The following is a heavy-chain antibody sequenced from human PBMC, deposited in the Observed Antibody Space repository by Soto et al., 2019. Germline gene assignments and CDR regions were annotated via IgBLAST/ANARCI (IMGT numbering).Heavy chain of an antibody. D-gene: IGHD1-1*01. CDR1: GYTFTSYG. V-gene: IGHV1-18*01. CDR3: ARGRYGDY. J-gene: IGHJ4*02. Sequence: QVHLVQSGAEVKKPGASVKVSCKGSGYTFTSYGITWVRQAPGQGLEWMGRISAHNGNTNYAQEPQGRVTVTRDTSTSTAYMELRSLRSDDTAVYYCARGRYGDYWGQGALVTVSS. CDR2: ISAHNGNT.